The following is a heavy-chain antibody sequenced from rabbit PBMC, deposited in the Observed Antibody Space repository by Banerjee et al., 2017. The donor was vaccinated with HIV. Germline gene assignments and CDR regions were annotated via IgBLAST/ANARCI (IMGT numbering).Heavy chain of an antibody. D-gene: IGHD8-1*01. J-gene: IGHJ4*01. CDR3: AREEGSSYLFNL. Sequence: QQLVESGGGLVKPGASLTLTCKASGFSFSSGYDMCWVRQAPGKGLEWIGCIYTGSGSTYYASWAKGRFTISKTSSTTVTLQMTSLTAADTATYFCAREEGSSYLFNLWGPGTLVTVS. V-gene: IGHV1S40*01. CDR1: GFSFSSGYD. CDR2: IYTGSGST.